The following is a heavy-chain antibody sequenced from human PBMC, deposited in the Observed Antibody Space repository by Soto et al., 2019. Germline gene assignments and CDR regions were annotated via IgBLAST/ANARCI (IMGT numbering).Heavy chain of an antibody. CDR2: INPSGGST. Sequence: ASVTVSCKASGYTFTSCYMHWVRQAPGQGLEWMGIINPSGGSTSYAQKFQGRVTMTRDTSTSTVYMELSSLRSEDTAVYYCARVVGDIVVVPAASPDYYYYMDVWGKGTTVTVSS. CDR1: GYTFTSCY. V-gene: IGHV1-46*03. CDR3: ARVVGDIVVVPAASPDYYYYMDV. D-gene: IGHD2-2*01. J-gene: IGHJ6*03.